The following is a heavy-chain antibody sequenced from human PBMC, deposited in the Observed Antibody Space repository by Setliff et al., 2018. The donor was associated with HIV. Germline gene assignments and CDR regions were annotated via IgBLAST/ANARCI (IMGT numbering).Heavy chain of an antibody. D-gene: IGHD3-10*01. CDR1: GYSISSGYY. CDR3: ARHEITMVRGVTIKAGYSFDY. Sequence: NPSETLSLTCAVSGYSISSGYYWGWIRQPPGTGLEWIGSISHSGSTYYNPSLKSRVTISVDTSKNQFSLKLSSVTAADTAVYYCARHEITMVRGVTIKAGYSFDYWGQGTLVTVSS. J-gene: IGHJ4*02. V-gene: IGHV4-38-2*01. CDR2: ISHSGST.